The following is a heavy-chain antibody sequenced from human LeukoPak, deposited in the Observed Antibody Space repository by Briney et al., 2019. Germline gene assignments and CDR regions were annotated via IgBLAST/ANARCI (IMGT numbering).Heavy chain of an antibody. J-gene: IGHJ4*02. CDR2: INHSGST. CDR1: GGSFSGYY. D-gene: IGHD3-3*01. Sequence: PSETLSLTCAVYGGSFSGYYWSWIRQPPGKGLEWIGEINHSGSTNYNPSLKSRVTISVDTSKNQFSLKLSSVTAADTAVYYCARSGPYDFWSGYPWYWGQGTLVTVSS. CDR3: ARSGPYDFWSGYPWY. V-gene: IGHV4-34*01.